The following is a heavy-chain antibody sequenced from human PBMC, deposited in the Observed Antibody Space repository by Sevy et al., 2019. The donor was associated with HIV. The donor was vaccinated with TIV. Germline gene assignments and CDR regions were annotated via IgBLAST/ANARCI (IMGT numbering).Heavy chain of an antibody. CDR1: DGSFSGYY. D-gene: IGHD3-10*01. J-gene: IGHJ3*02. V-gene: IGHV4-59*01. CDR2: IQYSGST. Sequence: SETLSLTCAVHDGSFSGYYWNWIRQLPGKGLEWIGYIQYSGSTNNNPSLKSRVTISIDTSKNQFSLKLSSVTAADTAVYYCARVGAWYYGSTGNAFDIWGQGTMVTVSS. CDR3: ARVGAWYYGSTGNAFDI.